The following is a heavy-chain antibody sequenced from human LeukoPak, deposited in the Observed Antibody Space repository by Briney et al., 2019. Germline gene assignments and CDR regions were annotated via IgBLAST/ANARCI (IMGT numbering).Heavy chain of an antibody. CDR1: GYTFTSYA. CDR2: INAGNGNT. CDR3: ARAGIVPATTLFDP. Sequence: ASVKVSCKASGYTFTSYAMHWVRQAPGQRLEWMGWINAGNGNTKYSQKFQGRVTITRDTSASTAYMELSSLRSGDTAVYYCARAGIVPATTLFDPWGQGTLVTVSS. J-gene: IGHJ5*02. D-gene: IGHD2-2*01. V-gene: IGHV1-3*01.